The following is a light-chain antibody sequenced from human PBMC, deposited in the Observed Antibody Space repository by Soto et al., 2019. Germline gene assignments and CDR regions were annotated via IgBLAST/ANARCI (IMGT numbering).Light chain of an antibody. CDR2: EVN. CDR3: CSYAGSRTVV. CDR1: SSDVGSYNL. J-gene: IGLJ2*01. Sequence: QSVLTQPASVSGSPGQSITISCTGTSSDVGSYNLVSWYQQHPGKAPKLMIYEVNKRPSGVSNRFSDSKSGNTASLTISGLQAEDEADYYCCSYAGSRTVVFGGGTKLTVL. V-gene: IGLV2-23*02.